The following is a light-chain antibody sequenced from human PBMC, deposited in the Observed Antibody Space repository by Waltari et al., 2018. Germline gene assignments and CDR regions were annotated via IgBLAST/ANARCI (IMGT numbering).Light chain of an antibody. J-gene: IGLJ3*02. V-gene: IGLV8-61*01. CDR1: SGPFSSPSY. CDR3: SLYMVSGRWV. Sequence: QPVVTQEPSLSVSPGGTVTLTCALSSGPFSSPSYATWYRQTPGQAPRTRVYKANSRSFGVPDRFSGSVLGNKAALTITGAQADDESDYFCSLYMVSGRWVFGGGTKLTVL. CDR2: KAN.